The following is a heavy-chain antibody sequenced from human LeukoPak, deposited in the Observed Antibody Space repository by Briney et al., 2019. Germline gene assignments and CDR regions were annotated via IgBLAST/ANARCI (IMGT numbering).Heavy chain of an antibody. CDR2: ICYSGRT. CDR1: GDSISGYY. CDR3: ARAPQDYYYGMDV. J-gene: IGHJ6*02. Sequence: SETLSLTCTVSGDSISGYYWSWIRQPPGKGLEWIGYICYSGRTNYNPSLKSRVTISEDTSKNHFSLRLRSVTAADTAVYYCARAPQDYYYGMDVWGQGTTVTVSS. V-gene: IGHV4-59*08.